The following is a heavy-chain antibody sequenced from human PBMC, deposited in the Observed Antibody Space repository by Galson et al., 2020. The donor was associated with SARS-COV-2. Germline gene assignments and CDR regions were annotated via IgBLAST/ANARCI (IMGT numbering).Heavy chain of an antibody. CDR3: ARTSWVRGPFDY. CDR1: GFSLSTSGVH. CDR2: IYWNDDK. J-gene: IGHJ4*02. D-gene: IGHD3-10*01. V-gene: IGHV2-5*01. Sequence: SGPTLVKPTQTLTLTCTFSGFSLSTSGVHVGWIRQPPGKALEWLALIYWNDDKQYSPSLKDRLTITKDTSKNQVVLTMTNMDPVDTATYYCARTSWVRGPFDYWGQGILVTVSS.